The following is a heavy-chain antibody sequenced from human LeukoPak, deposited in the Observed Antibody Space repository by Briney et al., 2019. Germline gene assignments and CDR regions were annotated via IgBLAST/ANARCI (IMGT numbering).Heavy chain of an antibody. J-gene: IGHJ3*02. Sequence: SETLSLTCTVSGGSISSYYWSWIRQPPGKGLEWIGYIYYSGSTNYNPSLKSRVNISVDTSKNQFSLKLSSVTAADTAVYYCATRHSIGYYASPAPFDIWGQGTMVTVSS. CDR1: GGSISSYY. CDR2: IYYSGST. D-gene: IGHD3-22*01. V-gene: IGHV4-59*01. CDR3: ATRHSIGYYASPAPFDI.